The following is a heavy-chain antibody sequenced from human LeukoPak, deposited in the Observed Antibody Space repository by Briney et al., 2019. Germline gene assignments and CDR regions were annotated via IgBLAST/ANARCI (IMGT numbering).Heavy chain of an antibody. V-gene: IGHV3-53*01. CDR3: ARHRRYCSGTTCYSGHDY. Sequence: GGSLRLSCAASGFTFSSNYMSWVRQAPGKGLEWVSLIYSGGSTYYADSVKGRFTISRDNSKNILYLQMNSLRAEDTAVYYCARHRRYCSGTTCYSGHDYWGQGTLVTVSS. D-gene: IGHD2-15*01. CDR1: GFTFSSNY. CDR2: IYSGGST. J-gene: IGHJ4*02.